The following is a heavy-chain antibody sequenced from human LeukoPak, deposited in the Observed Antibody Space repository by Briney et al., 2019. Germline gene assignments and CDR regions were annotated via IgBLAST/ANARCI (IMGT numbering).Heavy chain of an antibody. V-gene: IGHV3-21*01. CDR2: ISNSSSYI. CDR1: GFTFSSYS. J-gene: IGHJ4*02. D-gene: IGHD5-18*01. Sequence: GGSLRLSCAASGFTFSSYSMNWVRQAPGKGLEWVSSISNSSSYIYYADSVKGRFTISRDNAKNSLYLQMDSLRAEDTAVYYCARGQDTAMVFRPAPPGPADYWGQGTLVTVSS. CDR3: ARGQDTAMVFRPAPPGPADY.